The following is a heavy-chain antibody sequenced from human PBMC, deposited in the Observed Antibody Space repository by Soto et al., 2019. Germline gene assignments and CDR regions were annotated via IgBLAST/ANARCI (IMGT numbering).Heavy chain of an antibody. Sequence: ASVKVSCKASGYTFIGFSLHWVRQAPGQGLEWMGWINPKNGDTYYAQKFQGRVTMTRDTSINTVYMELNSLESDDTAVYFCSKGRWTVGHCSGGSCYDGMDVWGQGTTVTVSS. CDR1: GYTFIGFS. CDR2: INPKNGDT. J-gene: IGHJ6*02. CDR3: SKGRWTVGHCSGGSCYDGMDV. D-gene: IGHD2-15*01. V-gene: IGHV1-2*02.